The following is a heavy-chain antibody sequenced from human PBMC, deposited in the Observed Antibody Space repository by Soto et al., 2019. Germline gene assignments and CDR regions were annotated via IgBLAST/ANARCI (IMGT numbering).Heavy chain of an antibody. CDR3: VRDGTKTLRDWFDP. V-gene: IGHV4-4*07. Sequence: LSLTCTVSGASISGYYWSWIRKSAGSGLEWIGRIYATGTTDYNPSLKSRVMMSVDTSKKQFSLKLRSVTAADTAVYYCVRDGTKTLRDWFDPWGQGISVTVSS. J-gene: IGHJ5*02. D-gene: IGHD1-1*01. CDR2: IYATGTT. CDR1: GASISGYY.